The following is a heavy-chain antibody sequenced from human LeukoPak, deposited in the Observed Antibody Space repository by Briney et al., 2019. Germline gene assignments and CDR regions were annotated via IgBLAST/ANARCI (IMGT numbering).Heavy chain of an antibody. CDR2: IRYDGSNR. J-gene: IGHJ6*03. D-gene: IGHD3-9*01. V-gene: IGHV3-30*02. CDR1: GFTFSNYG. CDR3: AKGVKVPLLRYFSYYMDV. Sequence: GGSLRLSCAPSGFTFSNYGMHWVRQAPGKGLEWVAFIRYDGSNRYYADSVKGRFTISRDNSKNTLYLQMNSLRAEDTAVYYCAKGVKVPLLRYFSYYMDVWGKGTTVTISS.